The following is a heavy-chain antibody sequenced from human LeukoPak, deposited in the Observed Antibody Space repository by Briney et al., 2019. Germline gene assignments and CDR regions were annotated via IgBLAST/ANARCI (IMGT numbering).Heavy chain of an antibody. J-gene: IGHJ4*02. Sequence: GGSLRLSCAASGFTFSSYSMNWVRQAPGKGLEWVSSISSSSSYIYYADSVKGRFTISRDNAKNPLYLQMNSLRAEDTAVYYCARDAEYSSHSFDYWGQGTLVTVSS. CDR3: ARDAEYSSHSFDY. CDR1: GFTFSSYS. V-gene: IGHV3-21*01. CDR2: ISSSSSYI. D-gene: IGHD6-6*01.